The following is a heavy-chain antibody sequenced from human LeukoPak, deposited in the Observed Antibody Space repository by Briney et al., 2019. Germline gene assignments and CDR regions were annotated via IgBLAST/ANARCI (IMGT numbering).Heavy chain of an antibody. Sequence: GASVKVSCKASGYTFTSYDINWVRQATGQGLEWMGWMNPNSGNTGYAQKFLGRVTMTRNTSISTAYMELSSLRSEDTAVYYCARGRITGTTRGSDYWGQGTLVTVSS. CDR1: GYTFTSYD. J-gene: IGHJ4*02. CDR3: ARGRITGTTRGSDY. D-gene: IGHD1-7*01. V-gene: IGHV1-8*01. CDR2: MNPNSGNT.